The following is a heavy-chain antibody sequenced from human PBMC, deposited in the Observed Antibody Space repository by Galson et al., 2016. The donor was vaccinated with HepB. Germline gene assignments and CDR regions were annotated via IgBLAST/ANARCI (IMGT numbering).Heavy chain of an antibody. CDR1: GGSMTYGGYY. Sequence: TLSLTCTFAGGSMTYGGYYWNWIRQHPEKGLEWIGYIYYSGSTNYNPSLKSRVSMSIDTSKNQFSLKLYSVTAADTAVYYCSRETSDFPGGLDRWGPGTTVTVSS. D-gene: IGHD2-8*02. CDR3: SRETSDFPGGLDR. J-gene: IGHJ6*02. V-gene: IGHV4-31*03. CDR2: IYYSGST.